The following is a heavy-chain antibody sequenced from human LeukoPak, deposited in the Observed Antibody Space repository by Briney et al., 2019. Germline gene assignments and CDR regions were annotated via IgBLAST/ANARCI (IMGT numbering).Heavy chain of an antibody. V-gene: IGHV3-7*03. CDR2: IKQDGSEK. CDR1: GFTFSSYW. J-gene: IGHJ4*02. Sequence: PGGSLRLSCAASGFTFSSYWMSWVCQAPGKGLEWVANIKQDGSEKYYVDSVKGRFTISRDNAKNSLYLQMNSLRAEDTAVYYCAKETAMVNNFDYWGQGTLVTVSS. CDR3: AKETAMVNNFDY. D-gene: IGHD5-18*01.